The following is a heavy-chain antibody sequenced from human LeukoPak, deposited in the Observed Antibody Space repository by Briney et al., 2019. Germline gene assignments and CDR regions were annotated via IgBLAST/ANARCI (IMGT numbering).Heavy chain of an antibody. J-gene: IGHJ4*02. Sequence: ASVKVSCKASGHTFTGYYMHWVRQAPGQGLEWMGWINPNSGGTNYAQKFQGRVTMTRDTSISTAYMELSRLRSDDTAVYYCARVVVVPAAIEPLGYWGQGTLVTVSS. CDR3: ARVVVVPAAIEPLGY. CDR2: INPNSGGT. V-gene: IGHV1-2*02. CDR1: GHTFTGYY. D-gene: IGHD2-2*01.